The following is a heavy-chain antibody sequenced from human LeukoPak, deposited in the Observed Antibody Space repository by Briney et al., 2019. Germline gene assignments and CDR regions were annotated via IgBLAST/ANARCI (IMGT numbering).Heavy chain of an antibody. CDR1: GFTFSSYAM. D-gene: IGHD5-18*01. CDR3: ARVDKDYSYGYVGY. V-gene: IGHV4-4*02. CDR2: IYHSGNT. Sequence: GSLRLSCAASGFTFSSYAMSWVRQPPGKGLEWIGEIYHSGNTNYNPSLKSRVTISVDKSKNQFSLKLSSVTAADTAVYYCARVDKDYSYGYVGYWGQGTLVTVSS. J-gene: IGHJ4*02.